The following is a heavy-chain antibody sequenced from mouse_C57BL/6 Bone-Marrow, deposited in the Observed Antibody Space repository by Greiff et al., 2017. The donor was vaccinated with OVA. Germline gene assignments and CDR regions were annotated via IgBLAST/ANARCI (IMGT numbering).Heavy chain of an antibody. J-gene: IGHJ3*01. CDR1: GYTFTEYT. Sequence: VQLQQSGAELVKPGASVKLSCKASGYTFTEYTIHWVKQRSGQGLEWIGWFYPGSGSIKYNEKFKDKATLTADKSSSTVYMELSRLTSEASAVYFCARQAVPLDYGISPAWFAYWGQGTLVTVSA. V-gene: IGHV1-62-2*01. D-gene: IGHD1-1*01. CDR3: ARQAVPLDYGISPAWFAY. CDR2: FYPGSGSI.